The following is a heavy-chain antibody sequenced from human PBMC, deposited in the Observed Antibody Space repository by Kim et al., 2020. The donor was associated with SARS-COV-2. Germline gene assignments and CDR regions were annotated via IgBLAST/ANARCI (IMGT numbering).Heavy chain of an antibody. Sequence: GGSLRLSCAASGFTFDDYPMYWVRQTPGKGLEWVSRISWNSVIIAYADSVKGRFTVSRDNAKNSLYLQMTSLRTDDTAFYYCAKGDYNKCDALDYWGQGTLVTVSS. V-gene: IGHV3-9*01. J-gene: IGHJ4*02. D-gene: IGHD4-4*01. CDR2: ISWNSVII. CDR3: AKGDYNKCDALDY. CDR1: GFTFDDYP.